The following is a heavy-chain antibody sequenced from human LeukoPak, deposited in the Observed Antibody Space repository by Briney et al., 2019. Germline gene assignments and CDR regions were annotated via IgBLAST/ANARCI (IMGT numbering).Heavy chain of an antibody. CDR2: ISYDGSNK. V-gene: IGHV3-30-3*01. CDR1: GFTFSSYA. CDR3: ASTRWNY. Sequence: PGGSLRLSCAASGFTFSSYAMHWVRQAPGKGLEWVAVISYDGSNKYYADSVKGRFTISRDNSKNTLYLQMNSLRAEDTAVYYCASTRWNYWAQGTLVTVSS. J-gene: IGHJ4*02. D-gene: IGHD1-1*01.